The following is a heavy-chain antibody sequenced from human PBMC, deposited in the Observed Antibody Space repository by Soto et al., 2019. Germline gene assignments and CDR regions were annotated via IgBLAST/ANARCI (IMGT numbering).Heavy chain of an antibody. Sequence: SETLSLTCTVSGGSISSSSYYWGWIRQHPGKGLEWIGYIYYSGSTYYNPSLKSRVTISVDTSKNQFSLKLSSVTAADTAVYYCARATRYIVATIPDYWGQGTLVTVS. CDR2: IYYSGST. CDR1: GGSISSSSYY. J-gene: IGHJ4*02. V-gene: IGHV4-31*03. D-gene: IGHD5-12*01. CDR3: ARATRYIVATIPDY.